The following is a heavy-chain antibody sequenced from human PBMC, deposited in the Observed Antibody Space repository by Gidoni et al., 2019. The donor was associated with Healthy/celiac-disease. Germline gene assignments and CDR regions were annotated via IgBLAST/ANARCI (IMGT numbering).Heavy chain of an antibody. CDR1: GGSISSGDYY. CDR2: IYYSGST. CDR3: ARDEVSWFGDLN. D-gene: IGHD3-10*01. Sequence: QVQLQESGPGLVKPSQTLSLPCTFPGGSISSGDYYWSWIRQPPGKGLEWIGYIYYSGSTYYNPSLKSRVTISVDTSKNQFSLKLSSVTATDTAVYYCARDEVSWFGDLNWGQGTLVTVSS. V-gene: IGHV4-30-4*01. J-gene: IGHJ4*02.